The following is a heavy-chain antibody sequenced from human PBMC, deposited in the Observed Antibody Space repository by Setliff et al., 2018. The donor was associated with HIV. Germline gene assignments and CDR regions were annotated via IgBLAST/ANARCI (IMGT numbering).Heavy chain of an antibody. J-gene: IGHJ3*02. Sequence: PGESLKISCKASGYSFSTNWIGWVRQKPGKGLEWMGLIYPSDSDTRYSPSFQGQVPISADKSISTSYLHWSSLKASDTAIYFCARHFSVAGDAFDIWGQGTKVTVSS. CDR3: ARHFSVAGDAFDI. D-gene: IGHD6-19*01. V-gene: IGHV5-51*01. CDR2: IYPSDSDT. CDR1: GYSFSTNW.